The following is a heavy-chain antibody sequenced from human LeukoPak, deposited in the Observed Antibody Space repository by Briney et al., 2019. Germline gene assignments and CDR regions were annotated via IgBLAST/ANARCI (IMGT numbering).Heavy chain of an antibody. CDR1: GGSFSGYY. Sequence: PSETLSLTCAVYGGSFSGYYWSWIRQPPGKGLEWIGEINHSGSTNYNPSLKSRVTISVDTSKNQFSLKLSSVTAADTAVYYCARVWRDGYNLFDYWGQGTLVTVSS. CDR2: INHSGST. CDR3: ARVWRDGYNLFDY. D-gene: IGHD5-24*01. J-gene: IGHJ4*02. V-gene: IGHV4-34*01.